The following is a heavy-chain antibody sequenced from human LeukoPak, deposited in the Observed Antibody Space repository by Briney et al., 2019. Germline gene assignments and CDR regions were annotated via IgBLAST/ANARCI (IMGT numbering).Heavy chain of an antibody. J-gene: IGHJ4*02. V-gene: IGHV4-61*01. CDR1: GASVNSGSSY. CDR2: IYYSGST. D-gene: IGHD4-17*01. Sequence: SETLSLTCTVSGASVNSGSSYWSWIRQPPGKGPEWIGNIYYSGSTHYNPSLKSRVTMSLDTSKNGFSLKLSSLTAADTAMYFCARENRGQTYGSLLDYWGQGTLVTVSS. CDR3: ARENRGQTYGSLLDY.